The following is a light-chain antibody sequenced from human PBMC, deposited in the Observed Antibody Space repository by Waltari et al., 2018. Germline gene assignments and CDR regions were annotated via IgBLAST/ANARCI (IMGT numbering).Light chain of an antibody. CDR1: QSVSRT. CDR3: QKYGTLPAT. CDR2: DAS. V-gene: IGKV3-20*01. Sequence: EIVLTQSPGTLSLSPGERATLSCRASQSVSRTLAGYQQKPGQAPRHLIFDASSRATGIPDRFSGSGAGTDFSLTISRLEPEDCAVYYCQKYGTLPATFGQVTKVEIK. J-gene: IGKJ1*01.